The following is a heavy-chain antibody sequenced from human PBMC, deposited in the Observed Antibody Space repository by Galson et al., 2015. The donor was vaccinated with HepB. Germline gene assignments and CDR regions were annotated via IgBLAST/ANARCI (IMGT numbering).Heavy chain of an antibody. D-gene: IGHD2-15*01. J-gene: IGHJ6*03. CDR3: ARAGGVVAAYYYYMDV. CDR1: GYTFTSYA. Sequence: SAKVSCKASGYTFTSYAMNWVRQAPGQGLEWMGWINTNTGNPTYAQGFTGRFVFSLDTSVSTAYLQISSLKADDTAVYYCARAGGVVAAYYYYMDVWGKGTTVTVSS. CDR2: INTNTGNP. V-gene: IGHV7-4-1*02.